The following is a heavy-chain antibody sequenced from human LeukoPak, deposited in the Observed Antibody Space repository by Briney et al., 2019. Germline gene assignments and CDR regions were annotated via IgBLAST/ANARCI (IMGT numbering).Heavy chain of an antibody. J-gene: IGHJ4*02. CDR1: GFTFGDYA. CDR2: IRSKAYGGTT. D-gene: IGHD3-9*01. CDR3: TRDRSILTGYYTFDY. V-gene: IGHV3-49*04. Sequence: QPGRSLRLSCTASGFTFGDYAMSWVRQAPGKGLEWVGFIRSKAYGGTTEYAASVKGRFTISRDDSKSIAYLQMNSLKTEDTAVYYCTRDRSILTGYYTFDYWGQGTLVTVSS.